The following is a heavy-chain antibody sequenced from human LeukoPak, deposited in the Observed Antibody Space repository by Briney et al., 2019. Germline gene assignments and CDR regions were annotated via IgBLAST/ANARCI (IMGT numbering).Heavy chain of an antibody. D-gene: IGHD3-10*01. J-gene: IGHJ5*02. V-gene: IGHV1-2*02. Sequence: ASVTVSFKSSGYTFTVYYMHWGRQAPGQGLEWMGWINPNSGGTNYAQKFQGRVTMTRDTSISTTYTELSRLRSDDTAVYYCGRADMSYYGSGSLHWFDPWGQGTLVTVSS. CDR3: GRADMSYYGSGSLHWFDP. CDR1: GYTFTVYY. CDR2: INPNSGGT.